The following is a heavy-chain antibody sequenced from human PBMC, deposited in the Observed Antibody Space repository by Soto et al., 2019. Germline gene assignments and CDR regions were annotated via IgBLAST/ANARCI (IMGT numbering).Heavy chain of an antibody. CDR1: GFTFDDYG. J-gene: IGHJ4*02. V-gene: IGHV3-20*04. CDR2: INWNGGST. CDR3: AKDTDYGMGAYDY. D-gene: IGHD1-26*01. Sequence: PGGSLRLSCEASGFTFDDYGMSWVRQAPGKGLEWVSGINWNGGSTGYADSVKGRFTISRDNAKNSLYLQMNSLRAEDTALYYCAKDTDYGMGAYDYWGQGTLVTVSS.